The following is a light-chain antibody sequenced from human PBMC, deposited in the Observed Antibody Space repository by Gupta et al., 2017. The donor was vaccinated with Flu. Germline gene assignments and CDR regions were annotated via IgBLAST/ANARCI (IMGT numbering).Light chain of an antibody. CDR3: QPFRT. V-gene: IGKV3-11*01. CDR2: EAY. Sequence: LTQSPATLSLSPCERATLPCRDSQSFGKNLAWNQHKPGQDHRLSVHEAYTTATGLIDRFCGSGSGTDFTRTIIRIESADCEGYDCQPFRTFGQGTKVEIK. CDR1: QSFGKN. J-gene: IGKJ1*01.